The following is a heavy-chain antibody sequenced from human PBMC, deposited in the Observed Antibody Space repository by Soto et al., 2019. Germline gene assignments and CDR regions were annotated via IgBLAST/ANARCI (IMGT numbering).Heavy chain of an antibody. CDR1: GFTFSTYA. D-gene: IGHD2-2*01. V-gene: IGHV3-23*01. CDR3: AKESERVVPRGHFDY. J-gene: IGHJ4*02. CDR2: ISGSAGST. Sequence: LRLSCAASGFTFSTYAMSWVRQAPGKGLEWVSAISGSAGSTYYADSVKGRFTISRDNSKNTLYLQMNSLRAEDTAVYYCAKESERVVPRGHFDYWGQGTLVTVSS.